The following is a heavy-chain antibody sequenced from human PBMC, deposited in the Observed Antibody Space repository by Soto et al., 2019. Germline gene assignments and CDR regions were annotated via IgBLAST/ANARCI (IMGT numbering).Heavy chain of an antibody. CDR1: GDSVSSNSAA. Sequence: PSQTLSLTCAISGDSVSSNSAAWNWIRHSPSRGLEWLGRTYYRSKWYNDYAESVKSRTTINPETSKNQFSLQLNSVTPEDTAVYYCARERYGDYGRGTFDIWGQGTMVTVSS. CDR2: TYYRSKWYN. CDR3: ARERYGDYGRGTFDI. D-gene: IGHD4-17*01. V-gene: IGHV6-1*01. J-gene: IGHJ3*02.